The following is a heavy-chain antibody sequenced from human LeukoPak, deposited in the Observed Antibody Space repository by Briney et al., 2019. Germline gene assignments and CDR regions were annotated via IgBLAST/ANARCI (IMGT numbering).Heavy chain of an antibody. Sequence: SETLSLTCTVSGGSISSSSYYWGWIRQPPGKGLEWIGSIYYSGSTYYNPSLKSRVTISVDTSKNQFSLKLSSVTAADTVVYYCARDRSIAAAGYAFDIWGQGTMVTVSS. CDR2: IYYSGST. CDR3: ARDRSIAAAGYAFDI. V-gene: IGHV4-39*07. CDR1: GGSISSSSYY. D-gene: IGHD6-13*01. J-gene: IGHJ3*02.